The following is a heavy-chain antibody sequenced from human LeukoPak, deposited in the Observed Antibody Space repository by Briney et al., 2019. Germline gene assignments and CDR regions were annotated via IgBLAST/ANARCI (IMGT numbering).Heavy chain of an antibody. V-gene: IGHV3-23*01. CDR1: GFTFSSYA. CDR3: ATPPPTYYDILTGSIFDY. D-gene: IGHD3-9*01. J-gene: IGHJ4*02. CDR2: ISGSGGST. Sequence: GGSLRLSCAASGFTFSSYAMSWVRQAPGKGLEWVSAISGSGGSTYYADSVKGRFTISGDNSKNTLYLQMNSLRAEDTAVYYCATPPPTYYDILTGSIFDYWGQGTLVTVSS.